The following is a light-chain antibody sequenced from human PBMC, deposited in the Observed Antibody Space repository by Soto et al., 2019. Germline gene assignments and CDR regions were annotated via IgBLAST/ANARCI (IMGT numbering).Light chain of an antibody. CDR2: EVS. J-gene: IGLJ3*02. Sequence: QSALTQPPSASGSPGQSVTISCTGTSSDAGGYNYVSWYQQHPGKAPKVMIYEVSKRPSGVPDRFSGSKSGNTASLTVSGLQAEDEADYYCSSYAGSNNWVFGGGTKLTVL. V-gene: IGLV2-8*01. CDR3: SSYAGSNNWV. CDR1: SSDAGGYNY.